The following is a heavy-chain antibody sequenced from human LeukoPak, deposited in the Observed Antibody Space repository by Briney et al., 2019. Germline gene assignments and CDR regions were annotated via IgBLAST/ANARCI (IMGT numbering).Heavy chain of an antibody. CDR3: AKVLNYYGSGYFDY. Sequence: GGSLRLSCAASGFTFSSYAMTWVRQAPGKGLEWVSAISGSGGGTYYADSVKGRFTIFRDNSKNTLYLQMNSLRAEDTAVYYCAKVLNYYGSGYFDYWGQGTLVTVSS. J-gene: IGHJ4*02. V-gene: IGHV3-23*01. CDR2: ISGSGGGT. CDR1: GFTFSSYA. D-gene: IGHD3-10*01.